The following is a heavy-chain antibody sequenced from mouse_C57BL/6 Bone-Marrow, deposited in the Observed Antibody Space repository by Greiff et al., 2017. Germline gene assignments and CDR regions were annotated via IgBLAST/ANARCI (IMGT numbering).Heavy chain of an antibody. CDR2: IRNKANGYTT. D-gene: IGHD1-1*01. J-gene: IGHJ3*01. Sequence: EVNVVESGGGLVQPGGSLSLSCAASGFTFTDYYMSWVRQPPGKALEWLGFIRNKANGYTTEYSASVKGRFTISRDNSQSILYLQMNALRAEDSATYYCARPLFYYYGSSLAYWGQGTLVTVSA. CDR1: GFTFTDYY. V-gene: IGHV7-3*01. CDR3: ARPLFYYYGSSLAY.